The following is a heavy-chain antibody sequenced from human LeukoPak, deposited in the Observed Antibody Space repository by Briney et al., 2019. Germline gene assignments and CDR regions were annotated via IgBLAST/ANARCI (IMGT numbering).Heavy chain of an antibody. V-gene: IGHV4-38-2*01. D-gene: IGHD3-3*01. J-gene: IGHJ4*02. CDR3: ARLGRVFFGVVMTAIDY. Sequence: SETLSLTCAVSGYSISSGYYWGWIRQPPGKGLEWIGSIYHSGSTYYNPSLKSRVTISVDTSKNQFSLKLSSVTAADTAVYYCARLGRVFFGVVMTAIDYWGQGTLVTVSS. CDR1: GYSISSGYY. CDR2: IYHSGST.